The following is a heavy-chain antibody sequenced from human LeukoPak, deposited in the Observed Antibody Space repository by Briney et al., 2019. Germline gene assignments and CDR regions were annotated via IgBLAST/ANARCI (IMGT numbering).Heavy chain of an antibody. CDR2: TYSGGTT. CDR1: GFNITNYY. Sequence: GGSLRLSCAASGFNITNYYMSWVRQAPGKGLEWVSVTYSGGTTYYADSVKGRFTISRDNSNSTASLQMNSLRVDDTAVYYCARASWGYDFDCWGQGTLVTVSS. J-gene: IGHJ4*02. CDR3: ARASWGYDFDC. V-gene: IGHV3-53*01. D-gene: IGHD7-27*01.